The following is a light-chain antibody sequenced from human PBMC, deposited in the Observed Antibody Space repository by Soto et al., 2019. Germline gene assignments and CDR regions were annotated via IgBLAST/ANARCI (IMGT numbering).Light chain of an antibody. CDR3: QHYNNWPLT. CDR2: DTS. J-gene: IGKJ4*01. Sequence: VMSQSPATLSVSPGERATLSCRASQSVRNNLTWYQQQPGQAPRLLIYDTSTRATGIPARFSGSGSDTEFTLTISSLQSEDFAVYYCQHYNNWPLTFGGGTKVDIK. V-gene: IGKV3-15*01. CDR1: QSVRNN.